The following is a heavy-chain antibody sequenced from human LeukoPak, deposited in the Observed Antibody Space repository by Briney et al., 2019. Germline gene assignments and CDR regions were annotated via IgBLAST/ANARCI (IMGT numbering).Heavy chain of an antibody. CDR2: INHSGST. V-gene: IGHV4-34*01. D-gene: IGHD6-13*01. CDR1: GGSFSGYY. CDR3: ARGSRDSSSWYDY. J-gene: IGHJ4*02. Sequence: PSETLSLTCAVYGGSFSGYYWSWIRQPPGKGLEWIGEINHSGSTNYNPSLKSRVTISVDTSKNQFSLKLSSVTAVDTAVYYCARGSRDSSSWYDYWGQGTLVTVSS.